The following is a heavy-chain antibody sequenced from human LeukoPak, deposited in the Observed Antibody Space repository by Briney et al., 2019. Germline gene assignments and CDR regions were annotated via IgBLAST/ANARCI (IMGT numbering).Heavy chain of an antibody. V-gene: IGHV3-23*01. CDR1: GFTFSSYA. Sequence: GGSLRLSCAASGFTFSSYAMSWVRQAPGKGLEWVSVISGSGGSTYYADSVKGRFTISRDNSKNTLYLQMNSLRAEDTAAYYCAKGEAGYTRAWVVYWGQGTLVTVSS. CDR2: ISGSGGST. D-gene: IGHD6-19*01. J-gene: IGHJ4*02. CDR3: AKGEAGYTRAWVVY.